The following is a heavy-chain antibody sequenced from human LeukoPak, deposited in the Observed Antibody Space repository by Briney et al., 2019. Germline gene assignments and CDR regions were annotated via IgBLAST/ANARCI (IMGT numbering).Heavy chain of an antibody. Sequence: GVSLRLSCAASGFTLDDYSVNWVPQAPGKGLEWISAMSSGGSYIYYADSVKGRFTSSRDNAKNSLYLQMNSLSADATAVYYCARDPTPRCELLPYFDYWGQGALVTVSS. V-gene: IGHV3-21*01. J-gene: IGHJ4*02. CDR2: MSSGGSYI. CDR3: ARDPTPRCELLPYFDY. D-gene: IGHD1-26*01. CDR1: GFTLDDYS.